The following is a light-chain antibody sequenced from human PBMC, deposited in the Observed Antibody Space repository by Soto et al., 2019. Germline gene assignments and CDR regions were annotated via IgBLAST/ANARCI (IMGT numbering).Light chain of an antibody. V-gene: IGLV2-8*01. CDR1: SSDVGGYNY. J-gene: IGLJ2*01. Sequence: QSALTQPPSASGSHGQSVTISCTGTSSDVGGYNYVSWYQQHPGKAPKLMIYEVSKRPSGVPDRFSGSKSGNTASLTVSGLQAEDEADYYCSSYAGSNMVVFGGGTKFTVL. CDR3: SSYAGSNMVV. CDR2: EVS.